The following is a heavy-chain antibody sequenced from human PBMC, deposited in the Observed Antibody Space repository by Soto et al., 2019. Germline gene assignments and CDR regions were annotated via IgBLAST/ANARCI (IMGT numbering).Heavy chain of an antibody. D-gene: IGHD2-15*01. CDR1: GFTFSSYA. Sequence: QVQLVESGGGVVQPGRSLRISCAASGFTFSSYAMHWVRQATGTGLEWVAVISYDGSNKYYADSVKGRLPISRDNSKNTMYLQMNRLRAEDTAVYYCARDSVVAATRGDYYYGMDVWCQGTTVTVS. V-gene: IGHV3-30-3*01. CDR3: ARDSVVAATRGDYYYGMDV. CDR2: ISYDGSNK. J-gene: IGHJ6*02.